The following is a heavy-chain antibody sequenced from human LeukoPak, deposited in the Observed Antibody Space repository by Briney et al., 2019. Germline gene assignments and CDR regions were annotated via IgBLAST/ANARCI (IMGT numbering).Heavy chain of an antibody. D-gene: IGHD3-22*01. J-gene: IGHJ4*02. Sequence: GGSLRLSCAASGFTFSSYAMHWVRQAPGKGLEWVAVISYDGSNKYYADSVKGRFTISRDNSKNTLYLQMNSLRAEDTAVYYCAREEYYYDSSGYPTDWGQGTLVTVSS. V-gene: IGHV3-30*04. CDR2: ISYDGSNK. CDR3: AREEYYYDSSGYPTD. CDR1: GFTFSSYA.